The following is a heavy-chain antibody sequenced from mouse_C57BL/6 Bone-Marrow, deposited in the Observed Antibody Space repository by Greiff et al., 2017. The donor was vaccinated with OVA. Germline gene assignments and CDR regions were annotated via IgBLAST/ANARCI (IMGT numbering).Heavy chain of an antibody. CDR1: GYAFSSSW. Sequence: VQLVESGPELVKPGASVKISCKASGYAFSSSWMNWVKQRPGKGLEWIGRIYPGDGDTNYNGKFKGKATLTADKSSSTAYMQLSSLTSEDSAVYFCARRLPVWYFDVWGTGTTVTVSS. D-gene: IGHD2-2*01. CDR3: ARRLPVWYFDV. J-gene: IGHJ1*03. CDR2: IYPGDGDT. V-gene: IGHV1-82*01.